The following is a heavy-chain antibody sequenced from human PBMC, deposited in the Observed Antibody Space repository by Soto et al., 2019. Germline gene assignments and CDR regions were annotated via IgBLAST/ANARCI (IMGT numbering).Heavy chain of an antibody. CDR3: ARAPPYYDFWSGYYTDYYYGMDV. Sequence: SETLSLTCAVYGGSFSGYYWSWIRQPPGNGLEWIGEINHSGSTNYNPSLKSRVTISVDTSKNQFSLKLSSVTAADTAVYYCARAPPYYDFWSGYYTDYYYGMDVWGQGTTVTVSS. CDR1: GGSFSGYY. J-gene: IGHJ6*02. CDR2: INHSGST. V-gene: IGHV4-34*01. D-gene: IGHD3-3*01.